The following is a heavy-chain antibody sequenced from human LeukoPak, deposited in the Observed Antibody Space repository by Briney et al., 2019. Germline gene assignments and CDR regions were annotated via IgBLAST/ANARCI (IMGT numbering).Heavy chain of an antibody. Sequence: GSLRLSCAASGFTFSSYAMSWVRQAPGKGLEWIGSINYSEKPYYNPSLKSRVTISVDTSKNQFSLKMTSVTAADTAFYFCARSEINDYMNYWGQGMPVTVSS. V-gene: IGHV4-38-2*01. D-gene: IGHD4-11*01. CDR2: INYSEKP. CDR1: GFTFSSYA. J-gene: IGHJ4*02. CDR3: ARSEINDYMNY.